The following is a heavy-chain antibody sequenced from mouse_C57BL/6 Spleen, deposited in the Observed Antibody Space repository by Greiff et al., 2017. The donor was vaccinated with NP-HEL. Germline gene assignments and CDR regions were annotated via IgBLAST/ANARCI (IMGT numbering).Heavy chain of an antibody. V-gene: IGHV1-69*01. CDR3: ARTRPDYYSFDY. CDR1: GYTFTSYW. D-gene: IGHD1-1*01. CDR2: IDPSDRYT. Sequence: QVQLQQPGAELVMPGASVKLSCKASGYTFTSYWMHWVKQRPGQGLAWIGEIDPSDRYTNYNQKFKGKSTLTVDKSSSTAYMQLSSLTSEDSAVYYCARTRPDYYSFDYWGQGTTLTVSS. J-gene: IGHJ2*01.